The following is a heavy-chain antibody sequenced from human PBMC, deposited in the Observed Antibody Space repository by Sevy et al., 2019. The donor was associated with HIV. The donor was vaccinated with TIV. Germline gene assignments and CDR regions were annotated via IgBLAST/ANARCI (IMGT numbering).Heavy chain of an antibody. CDR1: GFILSDYT. V-gene: IGHV3-21*01. CDR2: INGVSTYT. D-gene: IGHD3-3*01. Sequence: GGSLRLSCAASGFILSDYTINWVRQAPGKGLEWVSSINGVSTYTNYASSVRGRFTISRDNAKNSVFLQMNSLRAEDSAVYYCARVLPYYYAMDVWGQGTTVTVSS. CDR3: ARVLPYYYAMDV. J-gene: IGHJ6*02.